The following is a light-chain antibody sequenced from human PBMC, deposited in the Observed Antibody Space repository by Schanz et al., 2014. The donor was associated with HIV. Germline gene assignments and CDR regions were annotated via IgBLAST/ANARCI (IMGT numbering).Light chain of an antibody. CDR1: QSISTH. V-gene: IGKV3-20*01. Sequence: EIVLTQSPGTLSLSPGEVGTLSCRASQSISTHLAWYQQKPGQAPRLLIYGASTRATGIPARFSGSGSGTDFTLTISRLEPEDFAVYFCQYFGNSGGTFGGGTKVEIK. CDR3: QYFGNSGGT. J-gene: IGKJ4*01. CDR2: GAS.